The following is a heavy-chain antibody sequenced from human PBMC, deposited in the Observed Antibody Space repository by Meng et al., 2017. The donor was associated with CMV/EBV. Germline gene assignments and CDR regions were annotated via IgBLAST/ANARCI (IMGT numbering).Heavy chain of an antibody. CDR2: IIPIFGTA. CDR3: ARVIVGASPSFGY. CDR1: GGTFSSYA. V-gene: IGHV1-69*05. J-gene: IGHJ4*02. Sequence: SVKVSCKASGGTFSSYAISWVRQAPGQGLEWMGGIIPIFGTANYAQKFQGRVTITTDESTSTAYMELSSLRSEDTAVYYCARVIVGASPSFGYWGQGTLVTVSS. D-gene: IGHD1-26*01.